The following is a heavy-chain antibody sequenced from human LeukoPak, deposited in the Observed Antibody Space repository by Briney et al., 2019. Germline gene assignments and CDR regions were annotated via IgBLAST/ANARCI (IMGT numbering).Heavy chain of an antibody. CDR2: ISWDGGST. D-gene: IGHD1/OR15-1a*01. V-gene: IGHV3-43*01. J-gene: IGHJ4*02. CDR1: GFTFSSYS. CDR3: AKEEHGQGGFDY. Sequence: GGSLRLSCAASGFTFSSYSMNWVRQAPGKGLEWVSLISWDGGSTYYADSVKGRFTISRDNSKNSLYLQMNSLRTEDTALYYCAKEEHGQGGFDYWGQGTLVTVSS.